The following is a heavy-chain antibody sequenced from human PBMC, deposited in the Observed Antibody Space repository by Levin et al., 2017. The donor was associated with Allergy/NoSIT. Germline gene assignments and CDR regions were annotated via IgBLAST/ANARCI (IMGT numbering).Heavy chain of an antibody. CDR3: ARERGYSSSPNWFDP. J-gene: IGHJ5*02. V-gene: IGHV4-34*01. Sequence: PSETLSLTCAVYGGSFSGYYWSWIRQPPGKGLEWIGEINHSGSTNYNPSLKSRVTISVDTSKNQFSLKLSSVTAADTAVYYCARERGYSSSPNWFDPWGQGTLVTVSS. CDR1: GGSFSGYY. CDR2: INHSGST. D-gene: IGHD6-6*01.